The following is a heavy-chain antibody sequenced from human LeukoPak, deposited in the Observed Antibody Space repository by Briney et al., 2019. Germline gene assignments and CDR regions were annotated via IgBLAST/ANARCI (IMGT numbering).Heavy chain of an antibody. CDR2: ISYDGSNK. CDR1: GFTFSSYA. Sequence: GGSLRLSCAASGFTFSSYAMPWVRQAPGKGLEWVAVISYDGSNKYYADSVKGRFTISRDNSKNTLYLQMNSLRAEDTAVYYCATSSIVVVTAIPTVSVFDYWGQGTLVTVSS. CDR3: ATSSIVVVTAIPTVSVFDY. V-gene: IGHV3-30-3*01. D-gene: IGHD2-21*02. J-gene: IGHJ4*02.